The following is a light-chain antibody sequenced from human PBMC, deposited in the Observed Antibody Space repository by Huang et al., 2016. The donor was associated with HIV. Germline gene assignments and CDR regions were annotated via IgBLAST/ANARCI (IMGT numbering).Light chain of an antibody. Sequence: DIQMTQSLSSLSASVGDRVAITCRASQGISNSLAWYQQKPGKAPKLLLYAASKLGGGVTYRFSGSGSGAVYTLTISSLQPEDVAVYHCQQYHGVPWTFGQGTKVEVK. CDR1: QGISNS. CDR2: AAS. J-gene: IGKJ1*01. V-gene: IGKV1-NL1*01. CDR3: QQYHGVPWT.